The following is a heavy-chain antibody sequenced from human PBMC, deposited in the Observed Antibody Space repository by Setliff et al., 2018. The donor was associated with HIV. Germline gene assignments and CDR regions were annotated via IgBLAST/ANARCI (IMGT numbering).Heavy chain of an antibody. V-gene: IGHV4-61*02. CDR2: IYTSGRT. Sequence: SETLSLTCTVSGGSISSGSYYWSWIRQPAGKGLEWIGRIYTSGRTNYNPSLKSRVTISVDMPKNHFSLNLTSVTAADTAVYYCAREFRTGTYYFDYWGQGTLVTVSS. CDR3: AREFRTGTYYFDY. J-gene: IGHJ4*02. CDR1: GGSISSGSYY. D-gene: IGHD1-7*01.